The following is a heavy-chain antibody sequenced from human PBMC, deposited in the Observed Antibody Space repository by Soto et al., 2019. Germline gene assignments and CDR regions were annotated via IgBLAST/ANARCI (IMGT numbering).Heavy chain of an antibody. Sequence: GGSLRLSCAASGFTFSSYAMSWVRQAPGKGLEWVSAISGSGGSTYYADSVKGRFTISRDNSKNTLYLQMNSLRAEDTAVYYCAKIGGGYDWGGLDYWGQGTLVTVSS. V-gene: IGHV3-23*01. J-gene: IGHJ4*02. D-gene: IGHD5-12*01. CDR2: ISGSGGST. CDR3: AKIGGGYDWGGLDY. CDR1: GFTFSSYA.